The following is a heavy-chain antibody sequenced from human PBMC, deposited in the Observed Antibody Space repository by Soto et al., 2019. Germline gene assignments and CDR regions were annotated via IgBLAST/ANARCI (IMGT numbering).Heavy chain of an antibody. D-gene: IGHD3-16*01. J-gene: IGHJ4*02. CDR1: GFSVSARGVG. CDR3: AHSPWGAAPDY. Sequence: QITLKESGPTLVKPTQTLTLTCTVSGFSVSARGVGVGWIRQPPGKALELLGIIYWNDDKRYSPSLKSRLTITKDTSKNQVVLTLTNMDPVDTATYYCAHSPWGAAPDYWGQGTLVTVSS. V-gene: IGHV2-5*01. CDR2: IYWNDDK.